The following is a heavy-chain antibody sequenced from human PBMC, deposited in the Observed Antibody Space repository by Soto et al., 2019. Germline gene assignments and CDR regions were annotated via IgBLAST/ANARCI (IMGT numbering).Heavy chain of an antibody. CDR3: ARDHSAIFGVVIIDY. CDR2: IWYDGSNK. J-gene: IGHJ4*02. V-gene: IGHV3-33*01. D-gene: IGHD3-3*01. Sequence: QVQLVESGGGVVQPGRSLRLSCAASGFTFSSYGMHWVRQAPGKGLEWVAVIWYDGSNKYYADSVKGRFTISRDNSKNALYLQMTSLRAEEPAVYYCARDHSAIFGVVIIDYWGQGTLVTVSS. CDR1: GFTFSSYG.